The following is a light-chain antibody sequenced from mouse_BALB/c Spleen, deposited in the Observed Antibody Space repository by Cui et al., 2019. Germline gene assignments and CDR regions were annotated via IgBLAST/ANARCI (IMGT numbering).Light chain of an antibody. CDR1: SSVSSSY. CDR3: HQYHRSPPT. J-gene: IGKJ5*01. Sequence: QIVLTQSEAIMSASLGERVTMTCTASSSVSSSYLHWYQQKPGSSPKLWIYSTSNLASGVPARFSGSGSGTSYSLTISSMEAEDAATYYCHQYHRSPPTFGAGTKLELK. V-gene: IGKV4-74*01. CDR2: STS.